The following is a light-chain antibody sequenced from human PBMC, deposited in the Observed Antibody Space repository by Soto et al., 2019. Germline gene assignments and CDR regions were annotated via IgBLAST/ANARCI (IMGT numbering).Light chain of an antibody. J-gene: IGLJ2*01. Sequence: QSVLTQSSSASASLGSSVKLTCILSSGHSTYIIAWHQQQPGKAPRFLMTLDRSGSYNRGIGVPDRLSGSSSGADRYLTISNLQFEDEGDYYCETWYSNTHKVFGGGTKLTVL. CDR3: ETWYSNTHKV. CDR1: SGHSTYI. CDR2: LDRSGSY. V-gene: IGLV4-60*02.